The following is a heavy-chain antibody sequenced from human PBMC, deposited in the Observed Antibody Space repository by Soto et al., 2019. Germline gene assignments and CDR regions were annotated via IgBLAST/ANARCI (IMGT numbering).Heavy chain of an antibody. CDR3: ARHWDWGSLAY. V-gene: IGHV4-59*08. CDR1: GASISTDY. J-gene: IGHJ4*02. Sequence: QVQLQESGPGLVKPSETLSLTCTVSGASISTDYWSWIRQPPGKGLEWIGYIYYGGSINYNPSLESRVAISVDPTKNQFSLKMTSVTAADTAVSYCARHWDWGSLAYWGQGTLVTVSS. CDR2: IYYGGSI. D-gene: IGHD3-16*01.